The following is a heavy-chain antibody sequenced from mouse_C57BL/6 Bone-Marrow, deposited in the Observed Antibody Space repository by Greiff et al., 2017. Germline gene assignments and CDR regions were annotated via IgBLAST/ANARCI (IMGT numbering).Heavy chain of an antibody. Sequence: EVQLVESGGGLVKPGGSLKLSCAASGFTFSDYGMHWVRQAPEKGLEWVAYISSGSSTIYYADTVKGRFTISRDNAKNTLFLQMTSLRSEDTAMYYCARRGYERGEDYYAMDYWGQGTSVTVSS. D-gene: IGHD2-2*01. CDR2: ISSGSSTI. CDR3: ARRGYERGEDYYAMDY. V-gene: IGHV5-17*01. CDR1: GFTFSDYG. J-gene: IGHJ4*01.